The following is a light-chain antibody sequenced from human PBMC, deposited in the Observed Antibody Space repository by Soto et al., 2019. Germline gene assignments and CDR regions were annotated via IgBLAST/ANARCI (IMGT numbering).Light chain of an antibody. CDR1: QDIAND. CDR2: AAS. J-gene: IGKJ5*01. Sequence: DIQMTQSPSSLSASVGDRVTITCRASQDIANDLGWYQQKPGKVPKRLIYAASSLQSGVQSRFSGSGSVTEFTLTISSLQPEDFATYYCLQHNSYPITFGQGTRLEIK. V-gene: IGKV1-17*01. CDR3: LQHNSYPIT.